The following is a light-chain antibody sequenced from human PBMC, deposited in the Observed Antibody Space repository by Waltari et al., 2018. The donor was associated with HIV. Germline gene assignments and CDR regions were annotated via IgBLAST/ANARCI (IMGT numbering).Light chain of an antibody. V-gene: IGKV1-6*01. CDR3: LQDYNYPWT. Sequence: AIPMIQSPPSLPPSVGDRITITCRASQAIGNDLDWYQQKPGKAPKLLIYGASTLQSGVPSRFSGSGSCTDFTLTISRLQPEDFATYFCLQDYNYPWTFGQGTKVEIK. CDR2: GAS. J-gene: IGKJ1*01. CDR1: QAIGND.